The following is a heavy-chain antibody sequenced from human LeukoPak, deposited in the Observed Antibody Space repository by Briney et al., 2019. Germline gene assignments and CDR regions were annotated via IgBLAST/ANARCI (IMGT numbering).Heavy chain of an antibody. J-gene: IGHJ4*02. CDR2: ISYDGSNK. Sequence: PGRSLRLSCAASGFTFSSYGMHWVRQAPGKGLEWVAVISYDGSNKYYADSVKGRFTISRDNSKNTLYLQMNSLRAEDTAVYYCAKLTGSGNFDYWGQGTLVTVSS. CDR1: GFTFSSYG. V-gene: IGHV3-30*18. D-gene: IGHD1-20*01. CDR3: AKLTGSGNFDY.